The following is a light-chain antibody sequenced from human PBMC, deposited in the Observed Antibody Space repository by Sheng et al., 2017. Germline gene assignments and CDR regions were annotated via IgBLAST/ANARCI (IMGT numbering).Light chain of an antibody. J-gene: IGLJ2*01. V-gene: IGLV3-21*02. Sequence: SYELTQEPSVSVAPGQTARITCGGHNIGSKTVHWYQQKPGRAPVLVVYDDSDRPSGIPERFSGSNSGKTATLTISRVEAGDEADYYCQVWDNNSQNVIIGGGYHVDRP. CDR3: QVWDNNSQNVI. CDR2: DDS. CDR1: NIGSKT.